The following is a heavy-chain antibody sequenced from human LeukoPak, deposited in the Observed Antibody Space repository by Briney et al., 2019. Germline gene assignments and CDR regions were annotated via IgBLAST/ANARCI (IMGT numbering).Heavy chain of an antibody. CDR3: AKQLGYCSDGSCYFPY. Sequence: GGSLRLSCAASGFTVSSNYMCWVRQAPGKGLEWVSAISNNGGYTYYADSVQGRFTISRDNSKSTLCLQMNSLRAEDTAVYYCAKQLGYCSDGSCYFPYWGQGTLVTVSS. J-gene: IGHJ4*02. V-gene: IGHV3-23*01. D-gene: IGHD2-15*01. CDR1: GFTVSSNY. CDR2: ISNNGGYT.